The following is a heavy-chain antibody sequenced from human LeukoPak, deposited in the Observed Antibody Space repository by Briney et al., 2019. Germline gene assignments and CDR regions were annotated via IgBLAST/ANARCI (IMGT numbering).Heavy chain of an antibody. D-gene: IGHD4-17*01. CDR1: GGSISSSNW. CDR2: IYHSGST. CDR3: ARSVERTTVTTYIDY. V-gene: IGHV4-4*02. Sequence: SGTLSLTCAVSGGSISSSNWWSWVRQPPGKGLERIGEIYHSGSTNYNPSLKSRVTISVDTSKNQFSLKLSSVTAADTAVYYCARSVERTTVTTYIDYWGQGTLVTVSS. J-gene: IGHJ4*02.